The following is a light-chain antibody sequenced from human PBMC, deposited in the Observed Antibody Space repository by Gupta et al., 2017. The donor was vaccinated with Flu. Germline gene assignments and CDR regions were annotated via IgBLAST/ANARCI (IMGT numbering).Light chain of an antibody. CDR3: QQSCNLPHT. CDR2: HAS. V-gene: IGKV1-33*01. Sequence: PSSLSASISHRVTGTCQASQDINKYLPWYQHKPGKAPKLLIYHASNLERGVASRFSGRGSGTGFTFTLSSLQHEDIAAYYCQQSCNLPHTFGHGTKVEIK. CDR1: QDINKY. J-gene: IGKJ3*01.